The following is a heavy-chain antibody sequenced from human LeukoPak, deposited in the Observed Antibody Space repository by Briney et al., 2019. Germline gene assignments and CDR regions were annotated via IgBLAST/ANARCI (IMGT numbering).Heavy chain of an antibody. CDR1: GGSISSYY. D-gene: IGHD3-10*01. Sequence: SETLSLTCTVSGGSISSYYWSWIRQPPGKGLEWIGYIYYSGSTNYNPSLKSRVTISVDTSKNQFSLELSSVTAADTAVYYCARREDRLLWSGELLSGAFDIWGQGTMVTVSS. CDR2: IYYSGST. J-gene: IGHJ3*02. CDR3: ARREDRLLWSGELLSGAFDI. V-gene: IGHV4-59*08.